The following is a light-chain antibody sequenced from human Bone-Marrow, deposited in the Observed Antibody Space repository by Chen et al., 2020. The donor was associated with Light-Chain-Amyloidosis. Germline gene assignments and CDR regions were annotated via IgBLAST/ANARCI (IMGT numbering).Light chain of an antibody. V-gene: IGLV2-23*01. CDR3: CSYAAWV. CDR1: SSDVGSYNL. CDR2: EGS. Sequence: QSALTQPASVSGSPGQSITISCTGTSSDVGSYNLVSWYQQHPGKAPKLMIYEGSKRPSGVSNRFSGSKSGTTASLTISGLQAEDGADYYCCSYAAWVFGGGTKLTVL. J-gene: IGLJ3*02.